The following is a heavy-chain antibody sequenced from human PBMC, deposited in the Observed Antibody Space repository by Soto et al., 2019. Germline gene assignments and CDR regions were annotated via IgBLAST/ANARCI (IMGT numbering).Heavy chain of an antibody. D-gene: IGHD5-18*01. V-gene: IGHV1-18*01. CDR2: ISAYNGNT. CDR1: GYTFTSYG. J-gene: IGHJ6*02. CDR3: ASGYSYGYVGAYYYGMDV. Sequence: ASVKVSCKASGYTFTSYGISWVRQAPGQGLEWMGWISAYNGNTNYAQKLQGRVTMTTDTSTSTAYMELRSLRSDDTALYYCASGYSYGYVGAYYYGMDVWGQGTTVTVSS.